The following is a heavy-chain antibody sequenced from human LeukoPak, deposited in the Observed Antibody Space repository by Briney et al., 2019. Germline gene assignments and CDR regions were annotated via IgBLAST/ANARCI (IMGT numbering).Heavy chain of an antibody. J-gene: IGHJ4*02. CDR2: IYYSGST. V-gene: IGHV4-39*01. CDR1: GGSISSSSYY. CDR3: ARQKIGGTMVVKGRFDY. Sequence: PSETLSLTCTVSGGSISSSSYYWGWIRQPPGKGLEWIGSIYYSGSTYYNPSLRSRVTISVDTSKNQFSLKLSSVTAADTAVYYCARQKIGGTMVVKGRFDYWGQGTLVTVSS. D-gene: IGHD4/OR15-4a*01.